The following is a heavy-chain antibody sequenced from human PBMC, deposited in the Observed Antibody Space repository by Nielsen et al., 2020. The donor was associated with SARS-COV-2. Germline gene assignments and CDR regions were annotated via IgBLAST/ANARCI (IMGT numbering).Heavy chain of an antibody. CDR1: GGSFSGYY. J-gene: IGHJ4*02. CDR2: INHSGRT. Sequence: SQTLSLTCAVYGGSFSGYYWSWIRQPPRKGLEWIGEINHSGRTNYNPSLKSRVTISVDTSKNQFSLKLSSVAAADTAVYYCARAPRGMLRFFDYWGQGTLVTVSS. V-gene: IGHV4-34*01. D-gene: IGHD5-12*01. CDR3: ARAPRGMLRFFDY.